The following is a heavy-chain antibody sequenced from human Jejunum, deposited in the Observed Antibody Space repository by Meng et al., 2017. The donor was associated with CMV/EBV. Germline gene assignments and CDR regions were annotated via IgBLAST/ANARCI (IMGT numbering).Heavy chain of an antibody. CDR3: GDPPAGY. Sequence: QVQLQESGPGLVRPSGTLSLTCVVSGGSLIGTNWWNWVRQPPGGGLEWIGEILHSGATNLNPSLKSRVTISIDNSKNQFSLKLTSVTAADTAVYFCGDPPAGYWGQGVLVTVSS. J-gene: IGHJ4*02. CDR1: GGSLIGTNW. V-gene: IGHV4-4*02. CDR2: ILHSGAT.